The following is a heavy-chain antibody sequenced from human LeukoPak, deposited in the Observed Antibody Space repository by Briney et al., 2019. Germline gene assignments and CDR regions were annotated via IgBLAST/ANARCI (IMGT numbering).Heavy chain of an antibody. J-gene: IGHJ4*02. CDR3: ARGGPGYSSSWYDY. CDR1: GGSVSSGSYY. V-gene: IGHV4-61*01. Sequence: SETLSLTCTVSGGSVSSGSYYWSWIRQPPGKGLEWVRYIYYSGSTNYNPSLKSRVTISVDTSKNQFSLKLSSVTAADTAVYYCARGGPGYSSSWYDYWGQGTLVTVSS. D-gene: IGHD6-13*01. CDR2: IYYSGST.